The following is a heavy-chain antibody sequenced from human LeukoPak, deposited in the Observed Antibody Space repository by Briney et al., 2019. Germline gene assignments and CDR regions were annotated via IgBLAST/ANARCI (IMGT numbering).Heavy chain of an antibody. V-gene: IGHV3-30*02. J-gene: IGHJ4*02. CDR2: IRYDGSNK. CDR3: AKDGINYYDTSGYFQG. D-gene: IGHD3-22*01. CDR1: GFTFSGYG. Sequence: GGSLRLSCAASGFTFSGYGMHWVRQAPGKGLEWVAFIRYDGSNKYYADSVKGRFTISRDNSKNTLYLQMNSLRAEDTAVYYCAKDGINYYDTSGYFQGWGQGTLVTVSS.